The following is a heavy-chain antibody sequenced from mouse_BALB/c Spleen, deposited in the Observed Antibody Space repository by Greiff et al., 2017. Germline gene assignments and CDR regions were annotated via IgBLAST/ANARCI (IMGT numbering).Heavy chain of an antibody. D-gene: IGHD2-10*02. CDR3: ARDQKASMVTRGYFDV. CDR1: GFTFSDYY. Sequence: EVKLVESGGGLVKPGGSLKLSCAASGFTFSDYYMYWVRQTPEKRLEWVATISDGGSYTYYPDSVKGRFTISRDNAKNNLYLQMSSLKSEDTAMYYCARDQKASMVTRGYFDVWGAGTTVTVSS. J-gene: IGHJ1*01. V-gene: IGHV5-4*02. CDR2: ISDGGSYT.